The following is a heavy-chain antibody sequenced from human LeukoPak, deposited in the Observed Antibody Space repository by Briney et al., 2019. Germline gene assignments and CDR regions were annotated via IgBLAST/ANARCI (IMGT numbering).Heavy chain of an antibody. V-gene: IGHV3-23*01. CDR1: GFTFSSYA. Sequence: GGSLRLSCAASGFTFSSYAMSWVRQAPGKGLEWVSAISGSGGSTYYADSVKGRFTIFRDNSKNTLYLQMNSLRAEDTAVYYCAKESSYCSSTSWYAYFDYWGQGTLVTVSS. D-gene: IGHD2-2*01. J-gene: IGHJ4*02. CDR3: AKESSYCSSTSWYAYFDY. CDR2: ISGSGGST.